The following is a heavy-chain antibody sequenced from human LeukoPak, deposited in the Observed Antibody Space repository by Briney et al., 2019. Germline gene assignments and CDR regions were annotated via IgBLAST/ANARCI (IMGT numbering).Heavy chain of an antibody. J-gene: IGHJ2*01. Sequence: ASVKVSCKASGYTFTKYGLTWVRQAPGRGLEWMGWISTDNADTYYAQNYQGRVTMTIDTSTSTAYMELRSLRSDDTAVYYCVRDCASDCSIKGHYYFDLWGRGTLVTVSS. CDR1: GYTFTKYG. CDR3: VRDCASDCSIKGHYYFDL. V-gene: IGHV1-18*01. CDR2: ISTDNADT. D-gene: IGHD2-21*02.